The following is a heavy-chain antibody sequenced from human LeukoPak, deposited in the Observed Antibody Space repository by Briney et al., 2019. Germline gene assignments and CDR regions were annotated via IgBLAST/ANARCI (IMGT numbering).Heavy chain of an antibody. D-gene: IGHD1-26*01. J-gene: IGHJ4*02. CDR2: ISGSGGST. V-gene: IGHV3-23*01. CDR1: GFTFSSYA. CDR3: ANHDLKWEPLDY. Sequence: PGGPLRLSCAAFGFTFSSYAMSWVRQAPGKGLEWVSAISGSGGSTYYADSVKGRFTISRDNSKNTLYLQMNSLRAEDTAVYYCANHDLKWEPLDYWGQGTLVTVSS.